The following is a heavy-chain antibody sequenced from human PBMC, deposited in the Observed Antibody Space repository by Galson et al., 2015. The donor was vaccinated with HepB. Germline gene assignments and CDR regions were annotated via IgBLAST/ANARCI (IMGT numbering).Heavy chain of an antibody. CDR3: ARVLVELAGKWELPPYYFDY. Sequence: SLRLSCAASGFTFSRYWMNWVRQAPGKGLEWVANIKQDGSEKYYVDSVKGRFTISRDNAKNSLYLQVNSLRAEDTAVYYCARVLVELAGKWELPPYYFDYWGHGTLVTVSS. V-gene: IGHV3-7*01. J-gene: IGHJ4*01. D-gene: IGHD1-26*01. CDR1: GFTFSRYW. CDR2: IKQDGSEK.